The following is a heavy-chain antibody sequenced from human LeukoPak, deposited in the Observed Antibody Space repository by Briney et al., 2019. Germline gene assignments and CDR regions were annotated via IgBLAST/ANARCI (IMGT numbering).Heavy chain of an antibody. CDR3: VRVVRGPKDYYFDY. D-gene: IGHD3-10*01. CDR2: IGTAGDT. CDR1: GFTFSRYD. V-gene: IGHV3-13*01. J-gene: IGHJ4*02. Sequence: PGGSLRLSCAASGFTFSRYDMHWVRQATGKGLVWVSAIGTAGDTYYPGSVKGRFTISRENAKNSLYLQMNSLRAGDTAVYYCVRVVRGPKDYYFDYWGQGTLVTVSS.